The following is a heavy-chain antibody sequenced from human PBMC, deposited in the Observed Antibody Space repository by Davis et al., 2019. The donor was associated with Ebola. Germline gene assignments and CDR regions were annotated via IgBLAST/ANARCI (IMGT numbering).Heavy chain of an antibody. J-gene: IGHJ4*02. CDR2: INHSGST. Sequence: SETLSLTCAVYGGSFSGYYWSWIRQPPGKGLEWIGEINHSGSTNYNPSLKSRVTISVDTSKNQFSLKLSSVTAADTAVYYCARKTFWKGRDYWGQGTLVTVSS. CDR1: GGSFSGYY. V-gene: IGHV4-34*01. D-gene: IGHD1-1*01. CDR3: ARKTFWKGRDY.